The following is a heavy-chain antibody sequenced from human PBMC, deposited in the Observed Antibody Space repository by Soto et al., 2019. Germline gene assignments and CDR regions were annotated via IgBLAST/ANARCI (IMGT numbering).Heavy chain of an antibody. CDR1: GFTFSSYG. J-gene: IGHJ4*02. D-gene: IGHD3-22*01. CDR3: VRGDGDYHDGNGYLGRH. CDR2: IWYDGSNK. Sequence: GGSLRLSCAASGFTFSSYGMHWVRQAPGKGLEWVAVIWYDGSNKYYADSVKGRFTISRDNAQNTLYLQMNSLRADDTAVYYCVRGDGDYHDGNGYLGRHWGQGTLVTVSS. V-gene: IGHV3-33*03.